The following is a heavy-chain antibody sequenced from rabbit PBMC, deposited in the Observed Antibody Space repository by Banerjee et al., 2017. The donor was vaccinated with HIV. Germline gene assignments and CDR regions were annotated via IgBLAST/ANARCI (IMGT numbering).Heavy chain of an antibody. CDR3: ARGGTNPGDGVDL. D-gene: IGHD7-1*01. Sequence: QEQLEEYGGDLVQPEGSLTLTCKASGLDFSSYWICWVRQAPGKGLEWIACISPGSGGWDYYATWAKGRFTISKTSSTTVTLQMTSLTAADTATYFCARGGTNPGDGVDLWGPGTLVTVS. CDR2: ISPGSGGWD. CDR1: GLDFSSYW. V-gene: IGHV1S45*01. J-gene: IGHJ4*01.